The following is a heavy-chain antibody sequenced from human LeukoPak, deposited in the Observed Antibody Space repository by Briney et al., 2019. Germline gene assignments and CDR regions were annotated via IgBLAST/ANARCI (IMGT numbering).Heavy chain of an antibody. Sequence: GGSLRLSCAASGITVSSKYMSWVRQAPGKGLERVPVMQSGGSTYYADSVKGRFTISRDNSKNPLYLQMNSLRVEDTAVYYCARDGGAGWYFDLWGRGTLVTVSS. CDR1: GITVSSKY. D-gene: IGHD3-16*01. J-gene: IGHJ2*01. V-gene: IGHV3-53*01. CDR2: MQSGGST. CDR3: ARDGGAGWYFDL.